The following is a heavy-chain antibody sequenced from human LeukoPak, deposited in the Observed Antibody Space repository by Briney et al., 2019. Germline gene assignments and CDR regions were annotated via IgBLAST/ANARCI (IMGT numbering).Heavy chain of an antibody. CDR1: GGSFSGYY. J-gene: IGHJ4*02. D-gene: IGHD3-16*02. CDR3: ARRLITFGGVIVTCFHY. Sequence: SETLSLTCAVYGGSFSGYYWSWIRQPPGKGLEWIGEINHSGSTNYNPSLKSRVTISVDTSKNQFSLKLSSVTAADTAVYYCARRLITFGGVIVTCFHYWGQGTLVTVSS. V-gene: IGHV4-34*01. CDR2: INHSGST.